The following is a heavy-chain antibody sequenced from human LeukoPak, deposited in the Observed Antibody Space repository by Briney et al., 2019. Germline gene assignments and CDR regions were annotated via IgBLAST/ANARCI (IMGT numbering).Heavy chain of an antibody. CDR1: GGSFSGYY. CDR2: INHSGST. D-gene: IGHD6-6*01. J-gene: IGHJ6*03. Sequence: SETLSLTCAVYGGSFSGYYWSWIRQPPGKGLEWVGEINHSGSTNYNPSLKSRVTISVDTSKNQFSLKLSSVTAADTAVYYCARGSRTSSSSRYYYYMDVWGKGTTVTVSS. CDR3: ARGSRTSSSSRYYYYMDV. V-gene: IGHV4-34*01.